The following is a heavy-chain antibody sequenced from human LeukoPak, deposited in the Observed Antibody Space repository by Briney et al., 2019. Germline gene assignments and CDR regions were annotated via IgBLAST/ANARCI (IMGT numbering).Heavy chain of an antibody. CDR2: IIPIFGTA. J-gene: IGHJ4*02. Sequence: SSVKVSCKASGGTFISYAISWVRQAPGQGLEWMGGIIPIFGTANYAQKFQGRVTITTDESTGTAYMELSRLRSDDTAVYYCARDKREYCSGGSCYPEYYFDYWGQGTLVTVSS. V-gene: IGHV1-69*05. CDR1: GGTFISYA. D-gene: IGHD2-15*01. CDR3: ARDKREYCSGGSCYPEYYFDY.